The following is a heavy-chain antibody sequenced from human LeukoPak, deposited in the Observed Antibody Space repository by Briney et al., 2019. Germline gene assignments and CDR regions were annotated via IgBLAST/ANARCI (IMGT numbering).Heavy chain of an antibody. CDR3: ARDRPQFLEWLFLPSYYSYGMDV. CDR1: GFAFSSYS. Sequence: WESLRLSCTASGFAFSSYSMNWVRQAPGKGLEWVAYISSSSSTIYYADSVKGRFTISRDNAKTSLYLQMNSLRAQDTAVYSCARDRPQFLEWLFLPSYYSYGMDVWGQGTTVTVSS. D-gene: IGHD3-3*01. J-gene: IGHJ6*02. CDR2: ISSSSSTI. V-gene: IGHV3-48*01.